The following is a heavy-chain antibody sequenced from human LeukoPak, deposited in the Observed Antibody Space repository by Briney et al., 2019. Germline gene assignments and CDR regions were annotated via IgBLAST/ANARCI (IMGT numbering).Heavy chain of an antibody. CDR2: IGTVGDP. CDR1: GFTFSRYD. CDR3: ARRFLGDAFDI. J-gene: IGHJ3*02. Sequence: GGSLRLFCAASGFTFSRYDMHWVRQATGKGLEWVSAIGTVGDPYYPGSVKGRFTISRENAKNSLYLQMNSLRAGDTAVYYCARRFLGDAFDIWGQGTMVTVSS. V-gene: IGHV3-13*05. D-gene: IGHD3-3*01.